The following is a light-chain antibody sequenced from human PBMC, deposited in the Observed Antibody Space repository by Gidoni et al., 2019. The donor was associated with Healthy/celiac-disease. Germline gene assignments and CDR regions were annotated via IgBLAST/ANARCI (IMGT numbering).Light chain of an antibody. Sequence: QSALTQLPPLSGSPGQTITIYCTGTNSDVGCYNYFSWYQQRPGKAPKLMIYDVSNRPSGVSNRFSGSKSGNTASLTISGLQADDEADYYCSSYTSSSTLPYVFGTGTKVTVL. CDR2: DVS. J-gene: IGLJ1*01. CDR1: NSDVGCYNY. V-gene: IGLV2-14*03. CDR3: SSYTSSSTLPYV.